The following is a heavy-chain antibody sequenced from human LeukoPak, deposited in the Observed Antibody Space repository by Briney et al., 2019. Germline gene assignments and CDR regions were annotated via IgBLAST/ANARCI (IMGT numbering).Heavy chain of an antibody. CDR3: ASTNSGGSWPTFDY. Sequence: GGSLRLSCTTSGFTFSTYAMSWVRQAPGKGLEWVSLISDGGARTYYADSVKGRFTISRDNAKDTLYLQMNSLRAEDTAVYYCASTNSGGSWPTFDYWGQGALVTVSS. D-gene: IGHD2-15*01. CDR2: ISDGGART. CDR1: GFTFSTYA. J-gene: IGHJ4*02. V-gene: IGHV3-23*01.